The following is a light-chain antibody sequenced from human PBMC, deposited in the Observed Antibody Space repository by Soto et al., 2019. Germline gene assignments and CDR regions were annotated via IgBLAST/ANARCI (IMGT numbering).Light chain of an antibody. V-gene: IGLV2-14*03. J-gene: IGLJ1*01. CDR2: DVS. CDR1: SSDVGGSDH. CDR3: NSYISSSTYV. Sequence: QSVLTQPASVSGSPGQSITVSCTGTSSDVGGSDHVNWYQQHPGKAPKLMIFDVSNRPSGVSTRFSGSKSGNAASLTISGLQAEDEADYYCNSYISSSTYVFGTGTKLTVL.